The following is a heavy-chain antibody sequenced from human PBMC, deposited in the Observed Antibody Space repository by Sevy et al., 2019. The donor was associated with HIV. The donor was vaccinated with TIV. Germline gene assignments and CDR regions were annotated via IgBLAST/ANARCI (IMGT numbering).Heavy chain of an antibody. CDR3: AGVGGFRELWGVSKGMDV. CDR2: IYPGDSDT. J-gene: IGHJ6*02. CDR1: GYSFTSYW. D-gene: IGHD3-10*01. Sequence: GESLKISCKGSGYSFTSYWIGWVRQMPGKGLEWMGIIYPGDSDTRYSPSFQGQVTISADKSISTAYLQWSSLKASDTAMYYCAGVGGFRELWGVSKGMDVWGQGTTVTVSS. V-gene: IGHV5-51*01.